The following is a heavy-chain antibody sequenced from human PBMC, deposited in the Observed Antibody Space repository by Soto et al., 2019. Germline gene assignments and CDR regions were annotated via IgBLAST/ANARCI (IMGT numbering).Heavy chain of an antibody. CDR1: GGTFSNYA. D-gene: IGHD4-17*01. CDR3: AFTVEKYYYYYSMDV. J-gene: IGHJ6*02. V-gene: IGHV1-69*12. Sequence: QVQLVQSGAEVKKPGSSVKVSCKASGGTFSNYAISWVRQAPGQGLEWMGGIIPMFGSVNYAQKFQGRVTITADESTNTGYMELSSLTSEDTALYYCAFTVEKYYYYYSMDVWGQGTTVTVSS. CDR2: IIPMFGSV.